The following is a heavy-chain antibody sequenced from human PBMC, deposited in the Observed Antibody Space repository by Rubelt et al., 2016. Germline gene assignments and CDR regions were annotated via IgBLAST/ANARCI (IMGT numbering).Heavy chain of an antibody. Sequence: VQLQESGPGLVKPSETLSLTCTVSGGAISTYYWNWIRQPAGKGLEWIGRIYTSGSTNYNPSLNSRVTMSVDTSKNQFSLSLSSVPAAETAVYYCASDSRGYDFWSSWGQGTLVTVSS. CDR3: ASDSRGYDFWSS. V-gene: IGHV4-4*07. CDR2: IYTSGST. J-gene: IGHJ4*02. D-gene: IGHD3-3*01. CDR1: GGAISTYY.